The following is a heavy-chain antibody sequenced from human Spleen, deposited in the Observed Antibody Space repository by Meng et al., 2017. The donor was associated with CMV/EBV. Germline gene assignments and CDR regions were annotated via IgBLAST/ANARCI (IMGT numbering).Heavy chain of an antibody. CDR1: GFTFSSYW. D-gene: IGHD2-2*01. Sequence: GGSLRLSCAASGFTFSSYWMSWVRQAPGKGLEWVANIKQDGSEKYYVDSVKGRFTISRDNAKNSLYLQMNSLRAEDTAVYYCAIEGYCSSTSCYGEDVWGQGTTVTVSS. CDR2: IKQDGSEK. CDR3: AIEGYCSSTSCYGEDV. V-gene: IGHV3-7*01. J-gene: IGHJ6*02.